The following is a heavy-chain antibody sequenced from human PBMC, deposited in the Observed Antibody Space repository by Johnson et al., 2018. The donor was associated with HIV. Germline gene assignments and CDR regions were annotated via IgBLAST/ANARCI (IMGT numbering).Heavy chain of an antibody. Sequence: VQLVESGGGVVRPGGSLRLSCAASGFTFDDYGMSWVRQAPGKGLEWVSGINWNGGSTGYADSVKGRFTISRDNSKNTLYLQMSSLRAEDTAVYYCAKDDVEYSYGYDDAFDIWGQGTLVTVYS. CDR3: AKDDVEYSYGYDDAFDI. D-gene: IGHD5-18*01. V-gene: IGHV3-20*04. J-gene: IGHJ3*02. CDR1: GFTFDDYG. CDR2: INWNGGST.